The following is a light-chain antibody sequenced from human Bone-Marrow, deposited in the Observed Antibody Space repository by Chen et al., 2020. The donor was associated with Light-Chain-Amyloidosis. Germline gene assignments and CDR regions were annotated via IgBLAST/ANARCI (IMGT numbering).Light chain of an antibody. CDR3: CSYAGDSWV. V-gene: IGLV2-8*01. CDR2: EVI. Sequence: APAPPPSGSGSPGTAVPTSCPGTNSDVGRYDYVSWYQQHPGKDPKVLIYEVIKRSSGVPDRFSGSKSGNTASLTVSGLQAEDEADYYCCSYAGDSWVFGGGTKLTVL. CDR1: NSDVGRYDY. J-gene: IGLJ3*02.